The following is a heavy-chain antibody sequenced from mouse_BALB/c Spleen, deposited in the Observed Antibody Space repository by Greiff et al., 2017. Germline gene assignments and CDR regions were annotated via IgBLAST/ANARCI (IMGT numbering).Heavy chain of an antibody. V-gene: IGHV2-9*02. Sequence: VKLVESGPGLVAPSQSLSITCTVSGFSLTSYGVHWVRQPPGKGLEWLGVIWAGGSTNYNSALMSRLSISKDNSKSQVFLKMNSLQTDDTAMYYCARDYGSSYRFAYWGQGTLVTVSA. CDR2: IWAGGST. CDR3: ARDYGSSYRFAY. J-gene: IGHJ3*01. D-gene: IGHD1-1*01. CDR1: GFSLTSYG.